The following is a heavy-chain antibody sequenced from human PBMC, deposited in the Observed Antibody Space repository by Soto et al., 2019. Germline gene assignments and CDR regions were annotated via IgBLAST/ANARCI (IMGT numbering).Heavy chain of an antibody. J-gene: IGHJ6*02. CDR2: VNYSGST. CDR3: ARLRKGSWSYYYYYGMDV. V-gene: IGHV4-34*04. Sequence: SETLSLTCAVYGGSFSGYYWSWIRQPPGKGMGLMWNVNYSGSTNTNPSPTSRGTISIATSKNQFYLKMRSVTAADAAVYDYARLRKGSWSYYYYYGMDVWGQGTTVTVSS. CDR1: GGSFSGYY. D-gene: IGHD6-13*01.